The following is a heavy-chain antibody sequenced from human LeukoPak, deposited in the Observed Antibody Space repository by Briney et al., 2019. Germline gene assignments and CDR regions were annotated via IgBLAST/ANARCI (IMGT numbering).Heavy chain of an antibody. D-gene: IGHD3-10*01. V-gene: IGHV5-51*01. CDR2: IYPGDSET. CDR1: GYSFTSYW. CDR3: ARCPITMVRGASQYYFDS. J-gene: IGHJ4*02. Sequence: GESLKISCKGSGYSFTSYWIGWVRQMPGKGLEWMGIIYPGDSETRYSPSFQGQVTISADKSISTAYLQWSSLKASDTAMYYCARCPITMVRGASQYYFDSWGQGTLVTVSS.